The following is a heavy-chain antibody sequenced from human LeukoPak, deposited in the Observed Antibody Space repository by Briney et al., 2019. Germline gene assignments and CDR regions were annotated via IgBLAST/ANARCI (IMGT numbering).Heavy chain of an antibody. CDR3: ARSTMVRKSDAFDI. Sequence: SVKVSCKASGGTFSSYAISGVRQAPGQGLEWMGGIIPIFGTANYAQKFQGRVTITTDESTSTAYMELSSLRSEDTAVYYCARSTMVRKSDAFDIWGQGTMVTVSS. J-gene: IGHJ3*02. V-gene: IGHV1-69*05. CDR1: GGTFSSYA. D-gene: IGHD3-10*01. CDR2: IIPIFGTA.